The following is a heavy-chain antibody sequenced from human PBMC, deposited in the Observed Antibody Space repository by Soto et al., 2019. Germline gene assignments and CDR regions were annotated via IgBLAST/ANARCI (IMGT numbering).Heavy chain of an antibody. D-gene: IGHD2-2*01. Sequence: GGSLRLSCEASGFTFSNAWMNWVRQGPGKGLEWLGRIKSKVDGGTADYVAATKGRFSISRDDLKNMLYLQMNSLKPDDTAVYYCTTLSYLYYDGMDVWGQGTTVTVSS. J-gene: IGHJ6*02. CDR3: TTLSYLYYDGMDV. V-gene: IGHV3-15*01. CDR2: IKSKVDGGTA. CDR1: GFTFSNAW.